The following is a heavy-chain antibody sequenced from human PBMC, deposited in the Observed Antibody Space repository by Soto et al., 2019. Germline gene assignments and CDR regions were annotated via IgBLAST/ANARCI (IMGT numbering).Heavy chain of an antibody. Sequence: PGGSLRISCAASGFTFNSFAMSWFRQAPGKGLQWVSGISASGGGIYYADSVKGRCTSSRENSKSTMYLQVNSLRSEDTAVDYCARRLGTGISGGTYFGFDGWGTGTTVTVYS. V-gene: IGHV3-23*01. J-gene: IGHJ6*04. CDR3: ARRLGTGISGGTYFGFDG. D-gene: IGHD1-20*01. CDR1: GFTFNSFA. CDR2: ISASGGGI.